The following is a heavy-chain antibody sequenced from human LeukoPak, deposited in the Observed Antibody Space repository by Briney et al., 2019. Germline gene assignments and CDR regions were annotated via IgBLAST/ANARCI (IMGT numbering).Heavy chain of an antibody. CDR2: IYNTGSA. J-gene: IGHJ6*02. CDR3: ASTHCASPSCYSYYYSGLDV. V-gene: IGHV4-31*11. Sequence: PSETLSLTCAVSGGSISSGTHYWNWIRQHPGQGLEWIGHIYNTGSAYYNPSLMSRVSISIDTSENQLSLKLSSVTAADTAVYYCASTHCASPSCYSYYYSGLDVWGQGTTVIVSS. CDR1: GGSISSGTHY. D-gene: IGHD2-2*01.